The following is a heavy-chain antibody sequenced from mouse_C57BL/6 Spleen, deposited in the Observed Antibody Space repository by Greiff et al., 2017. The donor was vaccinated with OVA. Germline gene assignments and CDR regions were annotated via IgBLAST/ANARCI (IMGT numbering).Heavy chain of an antibody. CDR1: GYAFSSSW. D-gene: IGHD1-1*01. Sequence: QVQLQQSGPELVKPGASVKISCKASGYAFSSSWMNWVKQRPGKGLEWIGRIYPGDGDTNYNGKFKGKATLTADKSSSTAYMQLSSLTSEDSAVYFCAKEGVWGTTVVKDWYFDVWGTGTTVTVSS. J-gene: IGHJ1*03. V-gene: IGHV1-82*01. CDR2: IYPGDGDT. CDR3: AKEGVWGTTVVKDWYFDV.